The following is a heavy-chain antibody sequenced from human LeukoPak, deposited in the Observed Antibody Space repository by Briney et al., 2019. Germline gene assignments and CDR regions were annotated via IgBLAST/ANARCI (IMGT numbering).Heavy chain of an antibody. J-gene: IGHJ3*02. V-gene: IGHV1-46*01. CDR3: ARVRWLQYDAFDI. D-gene: IGHD5-24*01. Sequence: GASVKVSCKASGYTFTSYYMHWVRQAPGQGLEWMGIINLSGGSTSYAQKFQGRVTMTRDMSTSTVYMELTSLRSEDTAVYYCARVRWLQYDAFDIWGQGTMVTVSS. CDR1: GYTFTSYY. CDR2: INLSGGST.